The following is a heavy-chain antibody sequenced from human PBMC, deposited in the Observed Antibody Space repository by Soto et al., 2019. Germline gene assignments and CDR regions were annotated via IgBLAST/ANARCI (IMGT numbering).Heavy chain of an antibody. J-gene: IGHJ4*02. CDR1: GYRFTHYV. Sequence: QVQLVQSGTEVKKPGASVKVSCKASGYRFTHYVIHWVRQAPGQRLEWMGWIGAGDGKTYYSQNFQGRVTITKDTSASTAYMEVSSLISEDTAVYYCVRDYASDSGVHLDFWGQGTLVTVSS. D-gene: IGHD3-22*01. CDR2: IGAGDGKT. CDR3: VRDYASDSGVHLDF. V-gene: IGHV1-3*01.